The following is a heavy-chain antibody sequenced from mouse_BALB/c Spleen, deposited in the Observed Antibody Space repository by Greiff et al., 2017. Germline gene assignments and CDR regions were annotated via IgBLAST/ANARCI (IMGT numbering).Heavy chain of an antibody. J-gene: IGHJ3*01. Sequence: EVKLQESGPSLVKPSQTLSLTCSVTGDSITSGYWNWIRKFPGNKLEYMGYISYSGSTYYNPSLKSRISITRDTSKNQYYLQLNSVTTEDTATYYCARGYGSSSAWFAYWGQGTLVTVSA. D-gene: IGHD1-1*01. CDR1: GDSITSGY. CDR2: ISYSGST. V-gene: IGHV3-8*02. CDR3: ARGYGSSSAWFAY.